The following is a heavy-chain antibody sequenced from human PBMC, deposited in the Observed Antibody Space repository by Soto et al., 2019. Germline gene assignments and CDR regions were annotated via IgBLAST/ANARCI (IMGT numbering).Heavy chain of an antibody. CDR1: GFSFNSYG. CDR2: ISYDGRNK. Sequence: QVQVVESGGGVVQPGRSLRLSCAASGFSFNSYGMHWVRQAPGKGLEWVAIISYDGRNKYYAHSVKGRFTISRDSPRNALYMEMSSLRAEHTAVYYCAIGGCSSARYFDGGGQGALVTVSS. J-gene: IGHJ4*02. D-gene: IGHD6-6*01. V-gene: IGHV3-30*03. CDR3: AIGGCSSARYFDG.